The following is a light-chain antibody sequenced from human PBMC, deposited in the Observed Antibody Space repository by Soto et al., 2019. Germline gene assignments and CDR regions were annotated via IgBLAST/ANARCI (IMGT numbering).Light chain of an antibody. J-gene: IGKJ1*01. CDR2: AAS. CDR3: QQTYSSPVT. Sequence: IQMTQSPSSLSASVGDGLTITCRASQSINRPLNWYQQKPGKAPKLLIYAASSLQSGVPSRFSGSGSGTDFTLTISSLQPEDFATYYCQQTYSSPVTFGQGTKVEI. CDR1: QSINRP. V-gene: IGKV1-39*01.